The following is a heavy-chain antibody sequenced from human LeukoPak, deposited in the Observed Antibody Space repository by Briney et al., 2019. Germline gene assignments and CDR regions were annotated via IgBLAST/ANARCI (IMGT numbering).Heavy chain of an antibody. V-gene: IGHV1-2*02. CDR2: INPNSGGT. D-gene: IGHD3-9*01. Sequence: GASVKVSCKASGYTFTGYYMHWVRQAPGQGLEWMGWINPNSGGTNYAQKFQGRVIMTRDTSISTAYMELSRLRSDDTAVYYCAREGPYYDIPTVLVSPQFDYWGQGTLVTVSS. CDR1: GYTFTGYY. CDR3: AREGPYYDIPTVLVSPQFDY. J-gene: IGHJ4*02.